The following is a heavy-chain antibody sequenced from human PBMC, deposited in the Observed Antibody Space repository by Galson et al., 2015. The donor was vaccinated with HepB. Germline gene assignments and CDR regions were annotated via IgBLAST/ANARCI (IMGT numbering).Heavy chain of an antibody. D-gene: IGHD2-2*03. CDR3: ARSLLRPGYCSSTSCYWYAFDI. CDR2: IYPGDSDT. V-gene: IGHV5-51*03. CDR1: GYSFTSYW. J-gene: IGHJ3*02. Sequence: QSGAEVKKPGESLKISCKGSGYSFTSYWIGWVRQMPGKGLEWMGSIYPGDSDTRYSPSFQGQVTISADKSISTAYLQWSSLKASDTAMYYCARSLLRPGYCSSTSCYWYAFDIWGQGTMVTVSS.